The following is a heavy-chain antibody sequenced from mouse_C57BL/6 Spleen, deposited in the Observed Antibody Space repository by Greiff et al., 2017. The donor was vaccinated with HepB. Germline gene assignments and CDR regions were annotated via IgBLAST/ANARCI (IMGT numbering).Heavy chain of an antibody. CDR3: ARRGDGYYDY. CDR2: IYPGGGYT. V-gene: IGHV1-63*01. Sequence: QVQLQQSGAELVRPGTSVKMSCKASGYTFTNYWIGWAKQRPGHGLEWIGDIYPGGGYTNYNEKFKGKAALTADKSSSTACRQVSSLTSEDSAIYYCARRGDGYYDYWGQGTTLTVAS. CDR1: GYTFTNYW. D-gene: IGHD2-3*01. J-gene: IGHJ2*01.